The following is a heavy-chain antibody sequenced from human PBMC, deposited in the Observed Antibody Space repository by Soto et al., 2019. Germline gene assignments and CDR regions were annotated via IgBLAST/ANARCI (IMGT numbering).Heavy chain of an antibody. CDR3: ARGGGALGYCSGGSCYNDYYYYGMDV. CDR1: GYTFTSYY. Sequence: QVQLVQSEAEVKKPGASVKVSCKASGYTFTSYYMHWVRQAPGQGLEWMGIINPSGGSTSYAQKFQGRVTMTRDTSTSTVYMELSSLRSEDTAVYYCARGGGALGYCSGGSCYNDYYYYGMDVWGQGTTVTVSS. CDR2: INPSGGST. V-gene: IGHV1-46*01. D-gene: IGHD2-15*01. J-gene: IGHJ6*02.